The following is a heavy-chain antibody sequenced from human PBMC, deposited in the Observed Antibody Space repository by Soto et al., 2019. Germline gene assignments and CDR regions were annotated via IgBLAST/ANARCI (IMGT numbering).Heavy chain of an antibody. Sequence: PGGSLRLSCAASGFTFSSYSMNWVRQAPGKGLEWVSSISSSSSYIYYADSVKGRFTISRDNAKNSLYLQMNSLRAEDTAVYYCAGYSGVGTSLGQWLFAGEYYYYYYGMDVWGQGTTVTVSS. J-gene: IGHJ6*02. D-gene: IGHD6-19*01. CDR3: AGYSGVGTSLGQWLFAGEYYYYYYGMDV. CDR1: GFTFSSYS. CDR2: ISSSSSYI. V-gene: IGHV3-21*01.